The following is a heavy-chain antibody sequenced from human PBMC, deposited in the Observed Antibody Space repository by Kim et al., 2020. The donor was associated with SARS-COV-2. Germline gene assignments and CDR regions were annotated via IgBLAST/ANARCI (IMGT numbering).Heavy chain of an antibody. V-gene: IGHV3-30*18. J-gene: IGHJ4*02. CDR2: ISYDGSNK. Sequence: GGSLRLSCAASGFTFSSYGMHWVRQAPGKGLEWVAVISYDGSNKYYADSVKGRFTISRDNSKNTLYLQMNSLRAEDTAVYYCANLGYCSGGSCYPFDYWGQGTLVTVPS. D-gene: IGHD2-15*01. CDR1: GFTFSSYG. CDR3: ANLGYCSGGSCYPFDY.